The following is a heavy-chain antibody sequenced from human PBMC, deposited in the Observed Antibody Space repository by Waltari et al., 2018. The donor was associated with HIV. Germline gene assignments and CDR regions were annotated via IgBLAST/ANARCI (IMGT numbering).Heavy chain of an antibody. CDR3: ATGQGYYDSSGYYYSDAFDI. CDR2: FDPEDGET. J-gene: IGHJ3*02. CDR1: GYTLTELS. D-gene: IGHD3-22*01. V-gene: IGHV1-24*01. Sequence: QVQLVQSGAEVKKPGASVKVSCKVSGYTLTELSMHWVRQAPGKGLEWMGGFDPEDGETIYAQKFQGRVTMTEDTSTDTAYMELSSLRSEDTAVYYCATGQGYYDSSGYYYSDAFDIWGQGTMVTVSS.